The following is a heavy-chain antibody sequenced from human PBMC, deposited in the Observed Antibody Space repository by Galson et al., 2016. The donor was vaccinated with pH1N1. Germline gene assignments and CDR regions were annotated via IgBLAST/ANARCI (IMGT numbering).Heavy chain of an antibody. V-gene: IGHV3-23*01. J-gene: IGHJ5*02. Sequence: SLRLSCAASGFTFSNYAMSWVRQSPGEGLEWLSAISGGGDSTYHVDSVKGRFTISRDNSKNILYLQMNSLRADDTAVYYCARGRLHERWFDPWGQGTLVTVSS. D-gene: IGHD4-11*01. CDR3: ARGRLHERWFDP. CDR2: ISGGGDST. CDR1: GFTFSNYA.